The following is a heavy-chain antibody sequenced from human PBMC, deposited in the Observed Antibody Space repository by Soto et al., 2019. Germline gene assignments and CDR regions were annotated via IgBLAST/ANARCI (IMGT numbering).Heavy chain of an antibody. CDR3: ARWLLRSSLDF. D-gene: IGHD6-6*01. CDR2: IDPRDSYV. J-gene: IGHJ4*02. V-gene: IGHV5-10-1*01. Sequence: PGESLKISCEASGYTFTTYWITWVRQMPGEGLEWMGRIDPRDSYVNYNPSFQGHVTISVDKSTATAYLQWSSLKASDTAIYYCARWLLRSSLDFWGQGTLVTVSS. CDR1: GYTFTTYW.